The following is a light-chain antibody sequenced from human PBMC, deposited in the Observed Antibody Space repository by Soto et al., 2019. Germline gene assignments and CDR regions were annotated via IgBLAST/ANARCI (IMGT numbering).Light chain of an antibody. Sequence: QPVLTQSPSASASLGASVKLTCTLSSGHSSYAIAWHQQQPEKGPRDLMKLNSDGSHSKGDGIPDRFSGSTSGAARYLTISSLQSEDEADYYCQTLASGTVVFGGGTKLTVL. V-gene: IGLV4-69*01. CDR1: SGHSSYA. J-gene: IGLJ2*01. CDR2: LNSDGSH. CDR3: QTLASGTVV.